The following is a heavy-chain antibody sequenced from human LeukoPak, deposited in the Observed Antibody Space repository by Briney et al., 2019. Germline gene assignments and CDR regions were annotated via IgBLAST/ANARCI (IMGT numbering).Heavy chain of an antibody. V-gene: IGHV4-30-4*01. CDR1: GGSFSGYY. CDR3: ARYDYGSYGSYYDY. D-gene: IGHD4-11*01. CDR2: IYYSGNT. J-gene: IGHJ4*02. Sequence: KPSETLSLTCAVYGGSFSGYYWSWIRQPPGKGLEWIGYIYYSGNTYYNPSLKSRVTISVDTSKNQFSLKLNSVTAADTAVYYCARYDYGSYGSYYDYWGQGTLVTVSS.